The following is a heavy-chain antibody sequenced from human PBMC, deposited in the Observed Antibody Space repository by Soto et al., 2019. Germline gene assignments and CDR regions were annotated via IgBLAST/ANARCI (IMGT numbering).Heavy chain of an antibody. CDR1: GFTFTSSA. CDR3: AADLNEDIVERVPTYYYYGMDV. V-gene: IGHV1-58*01. J-gene: IGHJ6*02. D-gene: IGHD5-12*01. CDR2: IVVGSGNT. Sequence: ASVKVSCKASGFTFTSSAVQWVRQARGQRLEWIGWIVVGSGNTNYAQKFQERVTITRDMSTSTAYMELSSLRSEDTAVYYCAADLNEDIVERVPTYYYYGMDVWGQGTTVTVSS.